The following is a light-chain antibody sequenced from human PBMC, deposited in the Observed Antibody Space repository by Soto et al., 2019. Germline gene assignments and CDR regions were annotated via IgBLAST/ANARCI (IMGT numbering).Light chain of an antibody. CDR2: DAS. J-gene: IGKJ4*01. CDR3: QQFNKYPLT. CDR1: QGINSA. Sequence: AIQLTQSPSSLSASVGDRVTITCRASQGINSALAWYQQKPGKAPRLLIFDASSWESGVPSRFSGSGSGTYFTLTISRLQPEVFATYYCQQFNKYPLTFGGGTKVEIK. V-gene: IGKV1D-13*01.